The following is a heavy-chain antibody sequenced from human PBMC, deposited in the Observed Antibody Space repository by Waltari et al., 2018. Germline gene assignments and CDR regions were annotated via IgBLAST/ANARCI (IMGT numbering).Heavy chain of an antibody. CDR2: IIPRFGTA. J-gene: IGHJ4*02. CDR1: GGTFNNYA. V-gene: IGHV1-69*15. D-gene: IGHD1-26*01. Sequence: QVQLVQSGAEVRRPGSSVKVSCKASGGTFNNYAISWVRQAPGQGLDWMGRIIPRFGTANSAQKFQGRGSITADDSSSTAYMELISLRSDDTAVYYCARGSGRDASLFDYWGQGTLVTVSS. CDR3: ARGSGRDASLFDY.